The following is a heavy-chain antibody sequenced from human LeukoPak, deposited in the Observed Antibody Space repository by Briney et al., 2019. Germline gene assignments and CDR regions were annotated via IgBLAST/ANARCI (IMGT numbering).Heavy chain of an antibody. V-gene: IGHV3-30*02. D-gene: IGHD2-15*01. CDR1: GFTFSSYG. CDR3: ANLKVVAATPGDY. CDR2: IRYDGSNK. Sequence: GGSLRLSCAASGFTFSSYGMHWVRQAPGKGLEWVAFIRYDGSNKYYADSVKGRFTISRDDSKNTLYLQMNSLRAEDTAVYYCANLKVVAATPGDYWGQGTLVTVSS. J-gene: IGHJ4*02.